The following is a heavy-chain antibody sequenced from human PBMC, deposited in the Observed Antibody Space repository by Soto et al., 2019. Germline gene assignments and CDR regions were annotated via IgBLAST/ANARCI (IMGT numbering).Heavy chain of an antibody. V-gene: IGHV4-34*01. J-gene: IGHJ4*02. CDR3: ARGSVATGDSSGFHDY. D-gene: IGHD3-22*01. CDR1: GGSFSAYN. Sequence: SETLSLTCAVYGGSFSAYNWSGIRQRPGKGLEWIGEINHSGGTSYNPSLKSRVTISVDTSKSQFGLKLTSVSAADRAVYYCARGSVATGDSSGFHDYWGQGNPVTVS. CDR2: INHSGGT.